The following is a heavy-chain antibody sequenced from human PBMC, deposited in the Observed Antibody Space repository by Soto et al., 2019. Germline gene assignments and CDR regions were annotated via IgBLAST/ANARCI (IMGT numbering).Heavy chain of an antibody. CDR2: IYPGDSDT. V-gene: IGHV5-51*01. CDR3: VFCSSSWYPFDY. Sequence: GVFQKICCKGSGYSFTGYWIGRVRKMPGKGLEWMGIIYPGDSDTRYSPSFQGQVTISADKSISTAYLQWSSLKASDTAMYYCVFCSSSWYPFDYWGQGTLVTVSS. J-gene: IGHJ4*02. D-gene: IGHD6-13*01. CDR1: GYSFTGYW.